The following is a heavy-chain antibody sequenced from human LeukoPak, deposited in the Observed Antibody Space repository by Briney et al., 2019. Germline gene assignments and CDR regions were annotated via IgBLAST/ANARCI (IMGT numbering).Heavy chain of an antibody. CDR1: GGSISSYY. V-gene: IGHV4-59*01. D-gene: IGHD6-13*01. CDR2: IYYSGST. CDR3: ARGIVAAAGLFDY. Sequence: PSETLSLTCTVSGGSISSYYWSWIRQPPGKGLEWIGYIYYSGSTNYNPSLKSRVTISVDTSKNQISLKLSSVTAADTAVYYCARGIVAAAGLFDYWGQGTLVTVSS. J-gene: IGHJ4*02.